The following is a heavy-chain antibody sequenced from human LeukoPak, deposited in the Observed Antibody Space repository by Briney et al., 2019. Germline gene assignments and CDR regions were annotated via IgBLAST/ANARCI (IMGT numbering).Heavy chain of an antibody. CDR1: GGSISSSSYY. CDR2: IYYSGST. J-gene: IGHJ5*02. D-gene: IGHD6-13*01. Sequence: SETLSLTCTVSGGSISSSSYYWGWIRQPPGKGLEWIGSIYYSGSTYYNPSLKSRVTISVDTSKNQFSLKLSSVTAADTAVYYCARASSSWYTPTINWFDPWGQGTLVTVSS. V-gene: IGHV4-39*07. CDR3: ARASSSWYTPTINWFDP.